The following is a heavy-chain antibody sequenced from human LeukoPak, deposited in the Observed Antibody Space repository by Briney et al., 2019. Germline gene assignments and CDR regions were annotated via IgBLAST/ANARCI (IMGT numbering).Heavy chain of an antibody. CDR3: AKIWSSVELGFDY. CDR2: ISGSGGST. Sequence: PGRSLRLSCAASGFTFSSYAMSWVRQAPGKGLEWVSAISGSGGSTYYADSVKGRFTISRDNSKNTLYLQMNSLRAEDTAVYYCAKIWSSVELGFDYWGQGTLVTVSS. V-gene: IGHV3-23*01. D-gene: IGHD1-26*01. CDR1: GFTFSSYA. J-gene: IGHJ4*02.